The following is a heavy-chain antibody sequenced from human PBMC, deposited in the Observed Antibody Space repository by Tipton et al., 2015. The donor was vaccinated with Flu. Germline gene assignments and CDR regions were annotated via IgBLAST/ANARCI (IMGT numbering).Heavy chain of an antibody. CDR2: INHSGST. Sequence: TLSLTCAVYGGSFSGYYWSWIRQPPGKGLEWIGEINHSGSTNYNPSLKSRVTISVDTSKNQFSLKLSSVTAADTAVYYCARGSRIVDIGATMGGMSGWFDPWGQGTLVTVSS. D-gene: IGHD5-12*01. J-gene: IGHJ5*02. V-gene: IGHV4-34*01. CDR3: ARGSRIVDIGATMGGMSGWFDP. CDR1: GGSFSGYY.